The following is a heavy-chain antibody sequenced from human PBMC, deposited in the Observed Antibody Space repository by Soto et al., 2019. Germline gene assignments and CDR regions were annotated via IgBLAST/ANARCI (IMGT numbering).Heavy chain of an antibody. D-gene: IGHD6-19*01. CDR3: IRFRGTAGWYFDL. J-gene: IGHJ2*01. Sequence: GGSLRLSCAASGFTFSSYAMSWVRQAPGKGLEWVSAISGSGGSTYGASVNGRFTISRDDSKNTAYLQLNSLKTEDTAVYYCIRFRGTAGWYFDLWGRGALVTVSS. V-gene: IGHV3-23*01. CDR2: ISGSGGST. CDR1: GFTFSSYA.